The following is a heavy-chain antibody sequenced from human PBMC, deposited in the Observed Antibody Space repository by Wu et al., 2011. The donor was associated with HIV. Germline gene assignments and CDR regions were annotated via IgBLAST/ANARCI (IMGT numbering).Heavy chain of an antibody. D-gene: IGHD6-6*01. CDR3: ARDPYSSSFYYYYFMDV. Sequence: QVQLVQSGAEVKKPGSSVRVSCQASGDTFSSYAISWVRQAPGQGLEWMGWINPHSGGTNFAQKFQGRVTMTRDTSITTAYMELSRLRSDDTAVYYCARDPYSSSFYYYYFMDVWGKGTTVTVSS. CDR2: INPHSGGT. V-gene: IGHV1-2*02. J-gene: IGHJ6*03. CDR1: GDTFSSYA.